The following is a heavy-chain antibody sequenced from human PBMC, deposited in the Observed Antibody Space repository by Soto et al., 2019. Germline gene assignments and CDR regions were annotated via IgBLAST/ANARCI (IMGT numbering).Heavy chain of an antibody. CDR1: GFTFGDYA. CDR2: IRGKPNGGAT. CDR3: TRDFQGQYYYGMDV. V-gene: IGHV3-49*04. J-gene: IGHJ6*02. Sequence: GGSLRLSCTASGFTFGDYAMNWVRQAPGKGLEWVGFIRGKPNGGATDYAASLKGRFTISRDDSRGVAYLQMNSLKTEDTAVYYCTRDFQGQYYYGMDVWGQGTTVTVSS.